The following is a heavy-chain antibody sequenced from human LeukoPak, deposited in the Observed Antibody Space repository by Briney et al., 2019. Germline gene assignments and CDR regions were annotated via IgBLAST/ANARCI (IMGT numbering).Heavy chain of an antibody. V-gene: IGHV1-69*06. J-gene: IGHJ6*03. CDR2: IIPILGTA. D-gene: IGHD2-15*01. Sequence: ASVKVSCKASGGTFSSYAISWVRQAPGQGLEWMGGIIPILGTANYAQKFQGRVTITADKSTSTAYMELSSLRSEDTAVYYCARDGGLYCSGGNCYGGLDYYYYMDVWGKGTTVTVSS. CDR1: GGTFSSYA. CDR3: ARDGGLYCSGGNCYGGLDYYYYMDV.